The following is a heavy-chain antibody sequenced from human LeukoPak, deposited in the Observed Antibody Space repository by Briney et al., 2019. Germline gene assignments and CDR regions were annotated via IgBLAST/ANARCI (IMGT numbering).Heavy chain of an antibody. J-gene: IGHJ4*02. CDR3: ATNPPTRIAARHYGY. CDR1: GYTFTSYA. D-gene: IGHD6-6*01. V-gene: IGHV1-3*01. Sequence: GASVKVSCKASGYTFTSYAMHWVRQAPGQRLEWMGWINAGNGNTKYSQKFQGRVTITRDTSASTAYMELSSLRSEDTAVYYCATNPPTRIAARHYGYWGQGTLVTVSS. CDR2: INAGNGNT.